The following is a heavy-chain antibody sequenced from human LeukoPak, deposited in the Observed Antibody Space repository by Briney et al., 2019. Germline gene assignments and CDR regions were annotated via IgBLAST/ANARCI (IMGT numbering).Heavy chain of an antibody. CDR3: ARDQRVVVDLISYYYYYGMDV. V-gene: IGHV3-33*01. CDR2: IWYDGSNK. Sequence: GGSLRLSCAASGFTFSSYGMHWVRQAPGKGLEWVAVIWYDGSNKYYADSVKGRFTISRDNSKNTLYLQMNSLRAEDTAVYYCARDQRVVVDLISYYYYYGMDVWGQGTTVTVSS. J-gene: IGHJ6*02. D-gene: IGHD2-15*01. CDR1: GFTFSSYG.